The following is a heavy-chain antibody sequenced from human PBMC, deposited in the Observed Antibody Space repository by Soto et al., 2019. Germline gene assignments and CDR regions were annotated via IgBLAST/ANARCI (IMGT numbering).Heavy chain of an antibody. CDR3: ASTIADSSGWYELTDY. Sequence: GASVKVSCKASGYTFTRYGISWVRQAPGQGLEWMGWISAYNGNTNYAQKLQGRVTMTTDTSTSTAYMELRSLRSDDTAVYYCASTIADSSGWYELTDYWGQGTLVTVSS. CDR1: GYTFTRYG. CDR2: ISAYNGNT. V-gene: IGHV1-18*01. J-gene: IGHJ4*02. D-gene: IGHD6-19*01.